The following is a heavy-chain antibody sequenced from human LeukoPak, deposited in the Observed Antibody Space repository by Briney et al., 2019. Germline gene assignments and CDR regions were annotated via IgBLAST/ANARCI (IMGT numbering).Heavy chain of an antibody. CDR1: GGSISSYY. J-gene: IGHJ2*01. V-gene: IGHV4-59*08. CDR3: ARRVPNWYFDL. CDR2: IYYSGST. Sequence: SGTLSLTCTVSGGSISSYYWSWIRQPPGKGLEWIGYIYYSGSTNYNPSLKSRVTISVDTSKNQFSLKLSSVTAADTAVYYCARRVPNWYFDLWGRGTLVTVSS.